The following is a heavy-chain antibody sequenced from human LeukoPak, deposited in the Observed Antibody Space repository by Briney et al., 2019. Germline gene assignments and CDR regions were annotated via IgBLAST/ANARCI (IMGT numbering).Heavy chain of an antibody. V-gene: IGHV3-30-3*01. CDR1: GFTFNYYA. Sequence: PGGSLRLSCAASGFTFNYYAMHWVRQAPGKGLEWVALISYDGSSKYYADSVKGRFTISRDNSKNTLYLQMNSLRTEDTVVYYCARGEGSPIFDYWGQGTLVTVSS. D-gene: IGHD2-15*01. CDR2: ISYDGSSK. J-gene: IGHJ4*02. CDR3: ARGEGSPIFDY.